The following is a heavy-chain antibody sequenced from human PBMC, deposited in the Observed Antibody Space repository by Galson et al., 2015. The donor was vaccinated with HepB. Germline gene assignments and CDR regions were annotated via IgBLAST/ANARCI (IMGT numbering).Heavy chain of an antibody. CDR3: AREDWTTLLGRTRPFDY. J-gene: IGHJ4*02. Sequence: SLRLSCAASGFTFSSYWMHWVRQAPGKGLVWVSSIKSDGSNTNYADSVKGRFTISRDNAKNTLYLQMNSLRAEDTAVYYCAREDWTTLLGRTRPFDYWGQGTLVTVSS. V-gene: IGHV3-74*01. D-gene: IGHD3-16*01. CDR1: GFTFSSYW. CDR2: IKSDGSNT.